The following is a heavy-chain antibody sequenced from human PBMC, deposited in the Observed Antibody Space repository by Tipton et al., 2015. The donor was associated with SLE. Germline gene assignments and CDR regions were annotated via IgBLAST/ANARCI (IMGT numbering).Heavy chain of an antibody. J-gene: IGHJ3*02. V-gene: IGHV4-59*01. D-gene: IGHD3-3*01. Sequence: TLSLTCAVYGGSISSYYWSWIRQPPGKGLEWIGYIYYSGSTNYNPSLKSRVTISVDTSKNQFSLKLSSVTAADTAVYYCARAYDFFGAFDIWGQGTMVTVSS. CDR2: IYYSGST. CDR1: GGSISSYY. CDR3: ARAYDFFGAFDI.